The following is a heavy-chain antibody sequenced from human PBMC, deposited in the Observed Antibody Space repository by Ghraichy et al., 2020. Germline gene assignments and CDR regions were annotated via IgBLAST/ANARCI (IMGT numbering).Heavy chain of an antibody. CDR2: IIPIFGTA. CDR1: GGTFSSYA. J-gene: IGHJ4*02. CDR3: ARGRIAAAGPSTFDY. D-gene: IGHD6-13*01. Sequence: SVKVSCKASGGTFSSYAISWVRQAPGQGLEWMGGIIPIFGTANYAQKFQGRVTITADESTSTAYMELSSLRSEDTAVYYCARGRIAAAGPSTFDYWGQGTLVTVSS. V-gene: IGHV1-69*13.